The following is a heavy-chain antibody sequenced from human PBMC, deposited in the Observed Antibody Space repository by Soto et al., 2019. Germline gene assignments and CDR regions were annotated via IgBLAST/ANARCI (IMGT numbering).Heavy chain of an antibody. CDR2: IIPIPGTA. Sequence: QVQLVQSGAEVKKPGSSVKVSCKASGGTFSSYAISWVRQAPGQGLEWMGGIIPIPGTANYAQKFQGRVTITADESTSTAYMELISLRSEDTAVYYCARSQGSSTSLEIYYYYYYGMDVWGQGTTVTVSS. V-gene: IGHV1-69*01. CDR1: GGTFSSYA. CDR3: ARSQGSSTSLEIYYYYYYGMDV. J-gene: IGHJ6*02. D-gene: IGHD2-2*01.